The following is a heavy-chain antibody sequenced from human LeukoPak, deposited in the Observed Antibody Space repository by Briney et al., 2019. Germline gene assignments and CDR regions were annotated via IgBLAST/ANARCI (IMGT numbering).Heavy chain of an antibody. J-gene: IGHJ4*02. Sequence: GESLKISCKGSGYRFTSYWVGWVRQMPGKGLEWMGIIYPDDSDTRYSPSFQGQVTISADKFLTTAYLQWSSLEASDSAMYYCARRDSGFEFFDYWGQGTLVTVSS. V-gene: IGHV5-51*01. CDR3: ARRDSGFEFFDY. CDR2: IYPDDSDT. CDR1: GYRFTSYW. D-gene: IGHD5-12*01.